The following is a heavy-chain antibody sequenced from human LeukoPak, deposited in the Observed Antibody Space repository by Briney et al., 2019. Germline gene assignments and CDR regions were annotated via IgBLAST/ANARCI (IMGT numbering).Heavy chain of an antibody. D-gene: IGHD6-6*01. CDR3: AKASTAARPFDY. CDR2: ISDDGSNK. V-gene: IGHV3-30*18. CDR1: GFTFSSYG. Sequence: GRSLRLSCAASGFTFSSYGMHWVRQAPGKGLEWVAVISDDGSNKYYADSVKGRFTISRDNSKNTLYLQMNSLRAEDTAVYYCAKASTAARPFDYWGQGTLVTVSS. J-gene: IGHJ4*02.